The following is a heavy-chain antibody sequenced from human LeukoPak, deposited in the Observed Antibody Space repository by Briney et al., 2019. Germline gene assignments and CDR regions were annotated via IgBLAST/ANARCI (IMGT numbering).Heavy chain of an antibody. J-gene: IGHJ4*02. CDR1: GFTFSSYA. CDR2: ISGSGGST. V-gene: IGHV3-23*01. D-gene: IGHD2-2*01. CDR3: AKGSYRSSTSCYPRPYYFDY. Sequence: PGGSLRLSCAASGFTFSSYAMSWVRQAPGKGLEWVSAISGSGGSTYYADSVKGRFTISRDNSKNTLYLQMNSLRAEDTAVYYCAKGSYRSSTSCYPRPYYFDYWGQGTLVTVSS.